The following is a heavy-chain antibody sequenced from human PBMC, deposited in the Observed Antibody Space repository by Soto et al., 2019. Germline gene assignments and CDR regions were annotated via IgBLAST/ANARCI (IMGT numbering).Heavy chain of an antibody. V-gene: IGHV4-61*01. CDR1: GGSVSSDTHY. J-gene: IGHJ6*02. D-gene: IGHD2-2*01. Sequence: QVQLQESGPGLVKPSETLSLTCTVSGGSVSSDTHYWSWIRQPPGKRLEWIGFIYSGGSTNYNPPLKSRVNMAVDTSKKQFSLKLRSGIVADTAGYHCARFGRPCRGTPFYTRADDWGQGTTVTVSS. CDR2: IYSGGST. CDR3: ARFGRPCRGTPFYTRADD.